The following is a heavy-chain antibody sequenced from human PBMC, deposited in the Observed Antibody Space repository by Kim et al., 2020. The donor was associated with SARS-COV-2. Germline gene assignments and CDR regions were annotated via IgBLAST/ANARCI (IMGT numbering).Heavy chain of an antibody. CDR3: ASERHYHDSSVTLGFFQH. D-gene: IGHD3-22*01. V-gene: IGHV4-30-4*01. CDR2: IYYSGST. CDR1: GDSINSDDYY. J-gene: IGHJ1*01. Sequence: SETLSLTCTVSGDSINSDDYYWTWIRQPPGKGLEWIGYIYYSGSTYYNPSLTSRVSISVDTSKNQFSLKLNSVTAADTAVYYCASERHYHDSSVTLGFFQHWGQGTLVTVSS.